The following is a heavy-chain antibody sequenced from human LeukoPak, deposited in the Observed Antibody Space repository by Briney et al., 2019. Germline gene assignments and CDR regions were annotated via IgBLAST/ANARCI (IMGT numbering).Heavy chain of an antibody. Sequence: ASVKVSCKASGYTFTSCDINWERQATGQGLEWMGWMNPNSGNTGYGQSFQGRVTMTRDISIGTAYMELSNLTSEDTAIYYRTRGSSGRRDNWGQGTLVTVSA. J-gene: IGHJ4*02. V-gene: IGHV1-8*01. D-gene: IGHD6-19*01. CDR3: TRGSSGRRDN. CDR1: GYTFTSCD. CDR2: MNPNSGNT.